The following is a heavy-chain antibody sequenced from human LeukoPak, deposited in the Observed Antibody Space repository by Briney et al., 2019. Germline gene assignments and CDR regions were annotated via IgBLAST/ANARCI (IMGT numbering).Heavy chain of an antibody. V-gene: IGHV1-2*02. CDR2: VNPNSGGT. CDR3: AINTVTTGWDALDI. Sequence: GASVKVSCKASGYTFTGYYMHWVRQAPGQGLECMGWVNPNSGGTNSAQKFQGRVTMTRDTSISTAYMELRRLRSDDTAVYYCAINTVTTGWDALDIWGQGTMVTVSS. CDR1: GYTFTGYY. J-gene: IGHJ3*02. D-gene: IGHD4-17*01.